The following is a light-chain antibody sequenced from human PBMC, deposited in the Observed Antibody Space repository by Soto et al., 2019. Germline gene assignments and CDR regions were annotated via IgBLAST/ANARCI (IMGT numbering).Light chain of an antibody. CDR3: SSYAGSSSWV. CDR2: DVT. Sequence: QSVLTQPASVSGYPGQSIAISCTGTSSDVGSYNHVSWYQQHPGKAPKLMIYDVTNRPSGVSDRFSGSKSGNTASLTISGLQAEDEADYYCSSYAGSSSWVFGGGTKLTVL. CDR1: SSDVGSYNH. V-gene: IGLV2-14*03. J-gene: IGLJ3*02.